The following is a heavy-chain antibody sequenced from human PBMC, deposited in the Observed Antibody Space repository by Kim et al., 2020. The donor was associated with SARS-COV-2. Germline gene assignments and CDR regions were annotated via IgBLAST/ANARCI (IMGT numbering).Heavy chain of an antibody. J-gene: IGHJ4*02. CDR3: AILRRHYFDY. D-gene: IGHD4-17*01. CDR1: GGSISSSSYY. Sequence: SETLSLTCTVSGGSISSSSYYWGWIRQPPGKGLEWIGSIYYSGSTYYNPSLKSRVTISVDTSKNKFSLKLSSVTAADTAVYYCAILRRHYFDYWGQGTLVTVSS. CDR2: IYYSGST. V-gene: IGHV4-39*01.